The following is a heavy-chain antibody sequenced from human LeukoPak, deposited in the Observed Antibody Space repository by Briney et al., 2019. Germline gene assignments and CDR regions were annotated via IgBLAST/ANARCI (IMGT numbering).Heavy chain of an antibody. CDR1: GGSFSGYY. V-gene: IGHV4-59*01. CDR2: IYYSGST. J-gene: IGHJ4*02. Sequence: SETLSLTCAVFGGSFSGYYWSWIRQPPGKGLEWIGYIYYSGSTNYNPSLKSRVTISVDASKNQFSLKLSSVTAADTAVYYCARWDFYGGKDFDYWGQGTLVTVSS. CDR3: ARWDFYGGKDFDY. D-gene: IGHD4-23*01.